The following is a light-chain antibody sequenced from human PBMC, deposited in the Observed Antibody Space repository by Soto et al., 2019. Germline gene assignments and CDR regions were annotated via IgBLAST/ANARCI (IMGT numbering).Light chain of an antibody. Sequence: IQLTLSPSSLSPPVADGVTITCRASQAITSYLAWYQQKPGEAPKLLIYAASTLQSGVPSRFSGSGSGTEFTLTISSLQPDDFATYYCQQDNSYSGTFGQGTRLEVK. CDR3: QQDNSYSGT. V-gene: IGKV1-9*01. J-gene: IGKJ5*01. CDR2: AAS. CDR1: QAITSY.